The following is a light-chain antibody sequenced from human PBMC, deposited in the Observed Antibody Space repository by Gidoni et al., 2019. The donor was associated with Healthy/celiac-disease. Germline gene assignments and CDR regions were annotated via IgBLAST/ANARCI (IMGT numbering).Light chain of an antibody. CDR2: KAS. CDR3: QQYNSYART. Sequence: DIQRTQSPSTLSASGGDRVTITCRASQSISSWLAWYQQKPGKAPKLLIYKASSLESGVPSRFSGRGSGTEFTLTISSLQPDDFATYYCQQYNSYARTFGQGTKVEIK. J-gene: IGKJ1*01. CDR1: QSISSW. V-gene: IGKV1-5*03.